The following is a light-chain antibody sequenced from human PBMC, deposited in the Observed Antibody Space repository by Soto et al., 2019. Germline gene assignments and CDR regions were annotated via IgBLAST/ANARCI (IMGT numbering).Light chain of an antibody. CDR2: DTS. V-gene: IGKV3-15*01. J-gene: IGKJ1*01. CDR3: QQYVHWPPGT. CDR1: QSVSSS. Sequence: EIVVTQSPATLSVSPGERVTLSCRASQSVSSSLAWYQQRPGQAPRLLIYDTSTRAASIAARFSGSGSGTEFTLTISSLQSEDFAVYYCQQYVHWPPGTFGQGTKVDIK.